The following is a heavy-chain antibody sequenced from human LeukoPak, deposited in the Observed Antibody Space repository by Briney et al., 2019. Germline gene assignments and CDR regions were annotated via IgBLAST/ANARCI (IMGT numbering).Heavy chain of an antibody. CDR1: GGTFSSYA. CDR3: ARGPVTTSDYYYYYGMDV. CDR2: IIPIFGTA. Sequence: ASVKVSCKASGGTFSSYAISWVRQAPGQGLEWMGGIIPIFGTANYAQKFQGRVTITADESTSTAYMELSSLRSEDTAVYYCARGPVTTSDYYYYYGMDVWGQGTTVTVSS. J-gene: IGHJ6*02. V-gene: IGHV1-69*01. D-gene: IGHD4-11*01.